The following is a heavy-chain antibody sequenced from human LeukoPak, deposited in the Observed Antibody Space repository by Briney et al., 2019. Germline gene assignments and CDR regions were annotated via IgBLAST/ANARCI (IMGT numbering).Heavy chain of an antibody. CDR2: IYYSGNT. D-gene: IGHD3-22*01. J-gene: IGHJ3*02. CDR3: ARESYYDSSGYSHDAFDI. Sequence: PSETLSLTCAVYGGSFSGYYWSWIRQPPGKGLEWIGSIYYSGNTYYKSSLKSRVTIAVDTSKNQFSLKLNSVTAADTAVYYCARESYYDSSGYSHDAFDIWGQGTMFTVSS. CDR1: GGSFSGYY. V-gene: IGHV4-34*01.